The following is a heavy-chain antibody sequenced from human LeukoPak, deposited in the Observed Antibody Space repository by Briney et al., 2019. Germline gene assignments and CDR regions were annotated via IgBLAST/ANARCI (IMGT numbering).Heavy chain of an antibody. J-gene: IGHJ5*02. CDR1: GGSISGQY. D-gene: IGHD3-3*01. Sequence: SGTLSLTCTVSGGSISGQYWSWIRQPPGRGLEWIGYISYSGITKYNPSLKNRVTISIDTSKNQFSLKLSSMTAADTAVYYCARLRFLEWLFPWFDPWGQGTLVTVSS. CDR3: ARLRFLEWLFPWFDP. CDR2: ISYSGIT. V-gene: IGHV4-59*08.